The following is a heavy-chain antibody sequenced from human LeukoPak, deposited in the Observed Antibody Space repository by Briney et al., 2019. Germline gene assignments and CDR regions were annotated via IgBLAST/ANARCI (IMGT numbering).Heavy chain of an antibody. D-gene: IGHD4-17*01. V-gene: IGHV1-69*04. CDR1: GGTFSNYA. CDR2: IIPVAGVT. Sequence: ASVKVSCKAAGGTFSNYAIGLVRQAPGQGLEWVGRIIPVAGVTNNAQKFQGRVTITADTSTSTAYMELRNLISEDTAVYYCARDPGAYGDYFRPSGWDSWGQGTLVIVSS. J-gene: IGHJ4*02. CDR3: ARDPGAYGDYFRPSGWDS.